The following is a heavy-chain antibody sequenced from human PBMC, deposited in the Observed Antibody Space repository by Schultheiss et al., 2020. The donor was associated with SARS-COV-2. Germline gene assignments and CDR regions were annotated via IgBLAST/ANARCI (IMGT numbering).Heavy chain of an antibody. J-gene: IGHJ4*02. D-gene: IGHD6-19*01. CDR2: INPNSGGT. Sequence: ASVKVSCKASGYTFTGYYMHWVRQAPGQGLEWMGWINPNSGGTNYAQKFQGRVTMTRDTSISTAYMELSSLRSEDTAVYYCARGASPRSGWYDGPGWWGQGTLVTVSS. CDR1: GYTFTGYY. V-gene: IGHV1-2*02. CDR3: ARGASPRSGWYDGPGW.